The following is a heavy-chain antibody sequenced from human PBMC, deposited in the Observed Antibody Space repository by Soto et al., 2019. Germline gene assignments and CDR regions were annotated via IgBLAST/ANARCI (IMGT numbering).Heavy chain of an antibody. CDR1: GGSISSGGYS. D-gene: IGHD3-9*01. CDR3: ARHRGTISLTDY. CDR2: IYHSAST. J-gene: IGHJ4*02. Sequence: PSETLSLTCAVSGGSISSGGYSWSWIRQPPGKGLELIGYIYHSASTYYNPSLKSRVTISVDRSKNQLSLKLSSVTAADTAVYYCARHRGTISLTDYWGQGTLVTVSS. V-gene: IGHV4-30-2*01.